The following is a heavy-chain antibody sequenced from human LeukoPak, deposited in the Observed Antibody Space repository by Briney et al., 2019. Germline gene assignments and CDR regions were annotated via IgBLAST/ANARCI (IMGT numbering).Heavy chain of an antibody. CDR1: RFTFSSYA. D-gene: IGHD6-13*01. Sequence: GGSLRLSCAASRFTFSSYAMHWVRQAPGKGLEWVAFIHYDGSNNYYADSVKGRFTISRDNSKNTLYLQMNTLRADDTAVYYCAKDHGSSDWYYFDYWGQGTLVTVSS. V-gene: IGHV3-30*02. J-gene: IGHJ4*02. CDR2: IHYDGSNN. CDR3: AKDHGSSDWYYFDY.